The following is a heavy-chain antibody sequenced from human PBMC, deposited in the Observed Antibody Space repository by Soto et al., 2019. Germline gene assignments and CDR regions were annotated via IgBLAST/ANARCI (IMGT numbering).Heavy chain of an antibody. D-gene: IGHD3-3*01. V-gene: IGHV3-23*01. Sequence: GGSLRLSCAASGFTFSSYAMSWVRQAPGKGLEWVSAISGSGGSTYYADSVKGRFTISRDNSKNTQYLQMNSLRAEDTAVYYCARDRPIFGAFDYWGQGTLVTVSS. CDR3: ARDRPIFGAFDY. CDR2: ISGSGGST. J-gene: IGHJ4*02. CDR1: GFTFSSYA.